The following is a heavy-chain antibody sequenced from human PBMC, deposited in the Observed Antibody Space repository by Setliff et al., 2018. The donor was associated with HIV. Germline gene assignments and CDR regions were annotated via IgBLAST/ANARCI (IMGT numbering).Heavy chain of an antibody. J-gene: IGHJ3*02. D-gene: IGHD4-4*01. CDR1: GYSISSGYS. V-gene: IGHV4-38-2*01. CDR2: IYHSGST. CDR3: ATYEMTTVMGDVFHI. Sequence: SETLSLTCAVSGYSISSGYSWGWIRQPPGKGLEWIGSIYHSGSTYYNPSLKSRVTISVDTSKNQFSLKLSSVAAADTAVYYCATYEMTTVMGDVFHIWGQGTMVTVSS.